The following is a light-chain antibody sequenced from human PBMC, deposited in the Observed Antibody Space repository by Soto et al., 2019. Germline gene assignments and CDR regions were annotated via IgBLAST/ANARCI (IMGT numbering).Light chain of an antibody. V-gene: IGKV1-5*03. CDR3: QQYNTYST. J-gene: IGKJ1*01. CDR1: QSISSY. CDR2: QAS. Sequence: DIQMTQSPSNLPASVGDRVTITCRASQSISSYLAWYQQKPGKAPKLLIYQASSLDSGDPSRFSGSGSGTEFTLTISSLQPDDFANYYCQQYNTYSTFGQGTKVEIK.